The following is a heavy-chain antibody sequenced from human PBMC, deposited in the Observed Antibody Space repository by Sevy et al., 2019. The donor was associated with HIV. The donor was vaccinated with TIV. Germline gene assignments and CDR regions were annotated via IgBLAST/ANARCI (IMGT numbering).Heavy chain of an antibody. V-gene: IGHV3-64D*08. Sequence: GGSLRLSCSASGFPFSSFAMHWVRQAPDKGLEYVSAISVNGVTTSYADSVKGRFTISRDNSKNTLYLQMSSLRAEDTAVYYCVKDLVVAGTLGFDSWGQGTLVTVSS. CDR2: ISVNGVTT. J-gene: IGHJ4*02. D-gene: IGHD6-19*01. CDR3: VKDLVVAGTLGFDS. CDR1: GFPFSSFA.